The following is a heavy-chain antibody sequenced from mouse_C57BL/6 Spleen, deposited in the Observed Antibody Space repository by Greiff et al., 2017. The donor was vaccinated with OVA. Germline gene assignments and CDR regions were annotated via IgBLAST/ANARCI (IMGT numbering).Heavy chain of an antibody. CDR2: IYPGSGST. D-gene: IGHD2-2*01. CDR1: GYTFTSYW. V-gene: IGHV1-55*01. CDR3: TGGGYDPRWYAMDY. J-gene: IGHJ4*01. Sequence: QVQLQQPGAELVKPGASVKMSCKASGYTFTSYWITWVKQRPGQGLEWIGDIYPGSGSTNYNEKFKGKAILTADKSSSTAYMELRSLTSEDSAVYYCTGGGYDPRWYAMDYWGQGTSVTVSS.